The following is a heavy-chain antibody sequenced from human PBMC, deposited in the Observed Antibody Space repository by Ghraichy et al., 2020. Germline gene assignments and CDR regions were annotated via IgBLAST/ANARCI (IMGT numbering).Heavy chain of an antibody. J-gene: IGHJ5*01. V-gene: IGHV4-59*01. CDR3: ARGGNSWYWKFDS. Sequence: ESLNISCTVSGGSISGYYWSWIRQSPGKGLEWIGYIHYSGSTVYNPSLKSRVTISVDTSKNQLSLRLTSVTTADTAVYYCARGGNSWYWKFDSWGQGTLVTVSS. CDR1: GGSISGYY. CDR2: IHYSGST. D-gene: IGHD6-13*01.